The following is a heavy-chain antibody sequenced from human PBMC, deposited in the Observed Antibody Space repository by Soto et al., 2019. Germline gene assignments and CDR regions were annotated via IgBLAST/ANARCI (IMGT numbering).Heavy chain of an antibody. CDR1: GFTFDDYT. J-gene: IGHJ3*02. Sequence: GGSLRLSCAASGFTFDDYTMHWVRQAPGKGLEWVSLISCDGGSTYYADSVKGRFTISRDNSKNSLYLQMNSLRTEDTALYYCAKDRRASGLRLLEWHGPFDAFDIWGQGTMVTVSS. CDR2: ISCDGGST. CDR3: AKDRRASGLRLLEWHGPFDAFDI. V-gene: IGHV3-43*01. D-gene: IGHD3-3*01.